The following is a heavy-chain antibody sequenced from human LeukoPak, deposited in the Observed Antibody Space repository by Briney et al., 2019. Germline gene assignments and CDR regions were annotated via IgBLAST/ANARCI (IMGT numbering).Heavy chain of an antibody. Sequence: GGSLRLSCAVSGVTVSNYGMSWVRQAPGKELEWVAGISGSGGSTNYADSVKGRFTLSRDNPRNTLYLQMNSLRAEDTAVYFCAKRGVVIRVILVGFHKEAYYFDSWGQGALVTVSS. V-gene: IGHV3-23*01. CDR1: GVTVSNYG. CDR2: ISGSGGST. D-gene: IGHD3-22*01. J-gene: IGHJ4*02. CDR3: AKRGVVIRVILVGFHKEAYYFDS.